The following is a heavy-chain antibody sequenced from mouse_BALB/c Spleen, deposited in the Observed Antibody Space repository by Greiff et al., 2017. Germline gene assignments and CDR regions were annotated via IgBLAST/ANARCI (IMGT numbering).Heavy chain of an antibody. CDR3: TRDGNSWYFDV. Sequence: QVQLKQPGAELVKPGASVKLSCKASGYTFTSYYMYWVKQRPGQGLEWIGGINPSNGGTNFNEKFKSKATLTVDKSSSTAYMQLSSLTSEDSAVYYCTRDGNSWYFDVWGAGTTVTVSS. V-gene: IGHV1S81*02. CDR1: GYTFTSYY. CDR2: INPSNGGT. J-gene: IGHJ1*01. D-gene: IGHD2-1*01.